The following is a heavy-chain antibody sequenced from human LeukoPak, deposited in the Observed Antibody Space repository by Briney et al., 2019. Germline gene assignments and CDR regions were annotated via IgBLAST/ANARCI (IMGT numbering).Heavy chain of an antibody. Sequence: SETLSLTCTVSGGSISSGGYYWTWIRQPPGKGLEWIGNIYHSGSVKYNPSLESRVTKSIDTAKNQFSLKLNSINAADTAVYYCARGLVSGGIFDIWGQGTMVTVSS. CDR3: ARGLVSGGIFDI. CDR2: IYHSGSV. V-gene: IGHV4-30-2*01. D-gene: IGHD3-10*01. CDR1: GGSISSGGYY. J-gene: IGHJ3*02.